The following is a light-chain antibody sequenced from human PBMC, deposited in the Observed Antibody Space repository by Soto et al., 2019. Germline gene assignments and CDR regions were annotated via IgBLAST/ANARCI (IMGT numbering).Light chain of an antibody. CDR1: QSVSSSY. CDR2: GAS. J-gene: IGKJ2*01. V-gene: IGKV3-20*01. Sequence: ENVLTQSPGTLSLSPGERATLSCRASQSVSSSYLTWYQQKPGQAPRLLIYGASSRATDIPDRFSGSGSGTGFTLTISRLEPEDFAEYYCQQYDSSPVTLGQGTKLEIK. CDR3: QQYDSSPVT.